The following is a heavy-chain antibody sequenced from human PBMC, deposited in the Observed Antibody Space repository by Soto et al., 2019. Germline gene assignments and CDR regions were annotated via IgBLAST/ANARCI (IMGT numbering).Heavy chain of an antibody. CDR3: ARERYGDYGRGTFDI. CDR2: TYYRSKWYN. Sequence: SQTLSLTCAISGDSASNNSTAWNWIRQSPSRGLEWLGRTYYRSKWYNDYAVSVKSRVIINPDTSKNQFSLQLNSVTPEDTAVYXCARERYGDYGRGTFDIWGQGTMVTVSS. V-gene: IGHV6-1*01. J-gene: IGHJ3*02. CDR1: GDSASNNSTA. D-gene: IGHD4-17*01.